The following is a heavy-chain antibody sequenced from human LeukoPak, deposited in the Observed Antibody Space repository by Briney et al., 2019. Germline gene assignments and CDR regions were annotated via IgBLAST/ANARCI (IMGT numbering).Heavy chain of an antibody. CDR1: GYTFTGYY. D-gene: IGHD3-9*01. Sequence: GASVKVSCKASGYTFTGYYMHWVRQAPGQGLEWMGWINPNSGGTNYAQKFQGWVTMTRDTSISTAYMELSRLRSDDTAVYYCAREDHDILTGYYEGAPGTNWGQGTLVTVSS. J-gene: IGHJ4*02. CDR3: AREDHDILTGYYEGAPGTN. V-gene: IGHV1-2*04. CDR2: INPNSGGT.